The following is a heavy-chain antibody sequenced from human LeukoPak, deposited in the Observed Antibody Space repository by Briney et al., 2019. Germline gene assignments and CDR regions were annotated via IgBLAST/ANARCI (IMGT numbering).Heavy chain of an antibody. V-gene: IGHV3-7*01. CDR2: IKQGGSEK. Sequence: GGSLRLSCAASGFTFSSYWMSWVRQAPGKGLEWVANIKQGGSEKYYVDSVKGRFTISRDNAKNSLYLQMNSLRAEDTAVYYCARDFPDFWSGYYLNWGQGTLVTVSS. CDR3: ARDFPDFWSGYYLN. D-gene: IGHD3-3*01. CDR1: GFTFSSYW. J-gene: IGHJ4*02.